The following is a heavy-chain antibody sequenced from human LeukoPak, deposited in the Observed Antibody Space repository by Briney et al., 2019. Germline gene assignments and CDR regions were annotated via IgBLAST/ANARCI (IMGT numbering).Heavy chain of an antibody. CDR3: ANRYGGQNY. CDR1: GFTFSGSA. V-gene: IGHV3-23*01. CDR2: ISGSGGST. D-gene: IGHD4-23*01. J-gene: IGHJ4*02. Sequence: GGSLRLSCAASGFTFSGSAMTWVRQAPGKGLEWVSAISGSGGSTYYADSVKGRFTISRDNSKNTLYLQMNSLRAEDTAVYYCANRYGGQNYWGQGTLVTVSS.